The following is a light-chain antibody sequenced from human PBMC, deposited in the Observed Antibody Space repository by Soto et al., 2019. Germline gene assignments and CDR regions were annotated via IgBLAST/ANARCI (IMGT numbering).Light chain of an antibody. Sequence: DIVMTQSPDSLAVSLGERATINCKSSQSVLYSSNSKNYLAWYQQKPGQPPKLLIYWASTRESGVPDRFSGSGSGTDFTISVTSLQAEDVAVYYCPQYSSTRYTFGQGNKLEIK. CDR2: WAS. V-gene: IGKV4-1*01. CDR1: QSVLYSSNSKNY. J-gene: IGKJ2*01. CDR3: PQYSSTRYT.